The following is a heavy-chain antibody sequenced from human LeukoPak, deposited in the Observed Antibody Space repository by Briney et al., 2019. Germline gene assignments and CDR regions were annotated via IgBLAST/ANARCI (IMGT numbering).Heavy chain of an antibody. V-gene: IGHV4-59*01. D-gene: IGHD3-16*02. CDR3: ARTYRHRYGLFDY. CDR1: DGSITNYY. Sequence: SETLSLTCTVSDGSITNYYWSWIRQPPGKGLEWIGYIYYSGSTNHNPSLKSRVIISVDTSKNQFSLKLSSVTAADTAVYYCARTYRHRYGLFDYWGQGTLVTVSS. CDR2: IYYSGST. J-gene: IGHJ4*02.